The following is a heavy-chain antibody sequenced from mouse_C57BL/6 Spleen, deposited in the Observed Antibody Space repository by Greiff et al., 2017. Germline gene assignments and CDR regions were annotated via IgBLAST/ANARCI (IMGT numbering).Heavy chain of an antibody. J-gene: IGHJ2*01. D-gene: IGHD4-1*01. CDR2: IHPNSGST. CDR3: ARQAGTKDYFDY. V-gene: IGHV1-64*01. Sequence: QVQLQQPGAELVKPGASVKLSCKASGYTFTSYWMHWVKQRPGQGLEWIGMIHPNSGSTNYNEKFKSKATLTVDKSSSTAYMQLSSLTSEDSAVYYCARQAGTKDYFDYWGQGTTLTVSS. CDR1: GYTFTSYW.